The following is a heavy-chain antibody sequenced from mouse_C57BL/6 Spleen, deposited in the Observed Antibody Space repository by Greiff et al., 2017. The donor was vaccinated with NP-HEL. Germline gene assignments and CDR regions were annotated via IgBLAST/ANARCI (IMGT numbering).Heavy chain of an antibody. CDR2: ISDGGSYT. D-gene: IGHD2-4*01. CDR1: GFTFSSYA. Sequence: DVMLVESGGGLVKPGGSLKLSCAASGFTFSSYAMSWVRQTPEKRLEWVATISDGGSYTYYPDNVKGRFTISRDNAKNNLYLQMSHLKSEDTAMYYCARDYGGGFAYWGQGTLVTVSA. J-gene: IGHJ3*01. V-gene: IGHV5-4*03. CDR3: ARDYGGGFAY.